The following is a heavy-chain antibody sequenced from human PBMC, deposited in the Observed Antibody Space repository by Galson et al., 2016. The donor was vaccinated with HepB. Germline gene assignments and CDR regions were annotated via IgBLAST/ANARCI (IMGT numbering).Heavy chain of an antibody. J-gene: IGHJ3*01. CDR3: ARELVRSAFDL. CDR1: GFALSGSG. Sequence: SLRLSCAASGFALSGSGLNWVRQAPGRGLQWISYISSAIRPIYYADSVKGRFTISRDNAKNSVYLQMYSLRDEDTGVYYCARELVRSAFDLWGQGTMVTVSS. CDR2: ISSAIRPI. V-gene: IGHV3-48*02. D-gene: IGHD6-6*01.